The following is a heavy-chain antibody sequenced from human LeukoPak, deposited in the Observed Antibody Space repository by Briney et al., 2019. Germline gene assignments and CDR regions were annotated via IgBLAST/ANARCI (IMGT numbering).Heavy chain of an antibody. CDR2: IDYDGSTT. D-gene: IGHD5-12*01. CDR3: TYLGLFDH. CDR1: GFSLSTYW. J-gene: IGHJ5*02. V-gene: IGHV3-74*01. Sequence: GGSLRLSCAASGFSLSTYWMHWVRQAPGKGLVWVSRIDYDGSTTTYADSVKGRFTISRDNAKNTLYLQMNSLRAEDTAVYYCTYLGLFDHWGQGTLVTVSS.